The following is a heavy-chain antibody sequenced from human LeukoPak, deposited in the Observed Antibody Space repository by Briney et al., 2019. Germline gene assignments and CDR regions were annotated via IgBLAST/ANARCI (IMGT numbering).Heavy chain of an antibody. V-gene: IGHV3-9*01. D-gene: IGHD3-10*01. J-gene: IGHJ4*02. CDR2: ISWNSGSI. Sequence: GGSLRLSCAASGFTFDDYAMHWVRQAPGKGLEWVSGISWNSGSIGYADSVKGRFTISRDNSKNSLYLQMSSLGAEDTAVYYCARDNGYGSGNYYNYYFDYWGQGTLVTVSS. CDR3: ARDNGYGSGNYYNYYFDY. CDR1: GFTFDDYA.